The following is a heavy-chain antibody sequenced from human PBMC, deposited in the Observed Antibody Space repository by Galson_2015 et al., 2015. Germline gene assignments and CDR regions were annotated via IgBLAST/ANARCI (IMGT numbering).Heavy chain of an antibody. D-gene: IGHD3-16*02. V-gene: IGHV3-23*01. CDR1: GFTFSSYA. Sequence: SLRLSCAASGFTFSSYAMSWVRQAPGKGLEWVSTISGSGGSTYYADSVKGRFTISRDNSKNTMYLQMSSLRAEDTAVYYCAKDRGRGVIEHYFDYWGQGTLVTASS. CDR3: AKDRGRGVIEHYFDY. J-gene: IGHJ4*02. CDR2: ISGSGGST.